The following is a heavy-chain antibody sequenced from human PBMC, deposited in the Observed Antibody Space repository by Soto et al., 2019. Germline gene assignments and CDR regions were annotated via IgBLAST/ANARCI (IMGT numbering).Heavy chain of an antibody. V-gene: IGHV4-61*03. D-gene: IGHD3-22*01. CDR2: IFYTGVT. CDR1: GGSVSNASFY. CDR3: VRVLDSSWYADL. Sequence: QVQLQESGPGLVKPSETLSLTCSVSGGSVSNASFYWTWIRQAPGTGLEYIGYIFYTGVTNSNPSLSSRVTISLDTYKNHFSLKLNSMTAADTAVYYCVRVLDSSWYADLWGRGTLVTVSS. J-gene: IGHJ2*01.